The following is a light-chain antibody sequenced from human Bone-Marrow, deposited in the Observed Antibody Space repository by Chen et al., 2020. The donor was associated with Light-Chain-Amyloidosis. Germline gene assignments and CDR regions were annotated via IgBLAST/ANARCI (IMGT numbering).Light chain of an antibody. J-gene: IGLJ1*01. CDR1: SSAVGGDNH. V-gene: IGLV2-14*01. Sequence: QSALTQPASVSGSPGQSITISCTGTSSAVGGDNHVSWYQQHPDKAPKLMIYEVTTRPSWVPDRVSGSTSDNTASLTISGLQPEDAADYFCSSYTIPNTLVFGSGTRVTVL. CDR2: EVT. CDR3: SSYTIPNTLV.